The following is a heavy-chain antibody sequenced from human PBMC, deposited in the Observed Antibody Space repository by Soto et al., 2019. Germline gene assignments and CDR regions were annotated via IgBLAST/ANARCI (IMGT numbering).Heavy chain of an antibody. V-gene: IGHV4-31*01. CDR1: GGSISSGGYN. CDR3: ARGVTLGQFFDL. Sequence: QVKLQESGPGLVKPSQTLTLTCTVSGGSISSGGYNWNWIRQLPGKGLEWIANIHHSGNSFYNPSLNSPVTISIDLSKNLFSLKLTSVTAADTAVYSCARGVTLGQFFDLWGQGTLVSVSS. CDR2: IHHSGNS. J-gene: IGHJ4*02.